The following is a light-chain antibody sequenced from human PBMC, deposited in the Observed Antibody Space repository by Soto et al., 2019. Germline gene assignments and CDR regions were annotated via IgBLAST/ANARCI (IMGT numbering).Light chain of an antibody. CDR3: LQHNSYPQT. J-gene: IGKJ1*01. V-gene: IGKV1-5*01. Sequence: DIQMTQSPSTVSAYVGDSVTITCRASQSITTWLAWYQQRPGKAPKLLIYDVSSLQSGVPSRFSGSGYGTELTLTISSLKPEDFATYYCLQHNSYPQTFGQGTKVDI. CDR1: QSITTW. CDR2: DVS.